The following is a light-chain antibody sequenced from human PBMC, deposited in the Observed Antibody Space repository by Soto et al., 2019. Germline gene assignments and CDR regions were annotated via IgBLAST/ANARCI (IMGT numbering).Light chain of an antibody. CDR2: EVT. J-gene: IGLJ1*01. V-gene: IGLV2-14*01. CDR1: SSDVGDYDY. Sequence: QSVLTQPAAVSASPGQSITISCTGTSSDVGDYDYVSWYQQHPGKAPKLMIYEVTNRPSGVSNRFSGSKSGNTASLTISGLQAEDEADYYCSSYTRRRTHVFGTRIKVTVL. CDR3: SSYTRRRTHV.